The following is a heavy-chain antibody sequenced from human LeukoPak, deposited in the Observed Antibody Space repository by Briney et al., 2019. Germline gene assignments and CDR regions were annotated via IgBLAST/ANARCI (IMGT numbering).Heavy chain of an antibody. Sequence: ASVKVSCKASGYIFTSYYMHWVRQAPGQGLEWLGIINPSGGSTSYAQKFQGRLTMTRDTSTSTVYMELNSLRSEDTAVYFCARATLSDYYFNYWGQGTLVTVSS. J-gene: IGHJ4*02. CDR3: ARATLSDYYFNY. V-gene: IGHV1-46*01. CDR1: GYIFTSYY. CDR2: INPSGGST.